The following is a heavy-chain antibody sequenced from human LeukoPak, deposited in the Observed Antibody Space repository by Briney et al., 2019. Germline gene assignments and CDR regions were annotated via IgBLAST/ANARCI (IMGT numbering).Heavy chain of an antibody. CDR3: AKDEDDYYGSGSYPYYYYGMDV. V-gene: IGHV3-30*02. CDR1: GFTFSSYG. J-gene: IGHJ6*02. Sequence: GGSLRLSCAASGFTFSSYGMHWVRQAPGKGLEWVAFIRYDGSNKYYADSVKGRFTISRDNSKNTLYLQMNSLRAEDTAVYYCAKDEDDYYGSGSYPYYYYGMDVWGQGTTVTVSS. CDR2: IRYDGSNK. D-gene: IGHD3-10*01.